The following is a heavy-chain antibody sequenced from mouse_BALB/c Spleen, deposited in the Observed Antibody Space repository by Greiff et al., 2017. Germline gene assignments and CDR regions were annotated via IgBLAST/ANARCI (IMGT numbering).Heavy chain of an antibody. J-gene: IGHJ3*01. D-gene: IGHD2-14*01. Sequence: EVKLVESGGDLVKPGGSLKLSCAASGFTFSSYGMSWVRQTPDKRLEWVATISSGGSYTYYPDSVKGRFTISRDNAKNTLYLQMSSLKSEDTAMYYCARQEDRYDDGAWFAYWGQGTLVTVSA. CDR2: ISSGGSYT. V-gene: IGHV5-6*01. CDR1: GFTFSSYG. CDR3: ARQEDRYDDGAWFAY.